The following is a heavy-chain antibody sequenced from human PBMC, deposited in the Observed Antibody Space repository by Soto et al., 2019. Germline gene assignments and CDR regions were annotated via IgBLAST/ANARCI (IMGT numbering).Heavy chain of an antibody. CDR3: AIARGETPPFDY. J-gene: IGHJ4*02. Sequence: LETLSLTCAVYGGSFSGYYWSWIRQPPGKGLEWIGEISHSGSTNYNPSLKSRVTISVDTSKNQFSLKLSSVTAADTAVYYCAIARGETPPFDYWGQGTLVSVSS. CDR2: ISHSGST. D-gene: IGHD3-16*01. CDR1: GGSFSGYY. V-gene: IGHV4-34*01.